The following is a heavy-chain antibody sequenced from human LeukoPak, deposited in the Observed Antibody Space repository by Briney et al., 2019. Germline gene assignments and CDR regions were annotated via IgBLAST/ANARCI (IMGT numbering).Heavy chain of an antibody. D-gene: IGHD4-17*01. V-gene: IGHV4-4*02. Sequence: SETLSLTCAVSGGSISSSNWWSWVRQPPGKGLEWIGEIYHSGSTNYNPSLKSRVTISVDKSKNQFSLKLSSVTAADTAVYYCARIDYGDLDFDYWGQGNPGHRLL. CDR1: GGSISSSNW. CDR2: IYHSGST. J-gene: IGHJ4*02. CDR3: ARIDYGDLDFDY.